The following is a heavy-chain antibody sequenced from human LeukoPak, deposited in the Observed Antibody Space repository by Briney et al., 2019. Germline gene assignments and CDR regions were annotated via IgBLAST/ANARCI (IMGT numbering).Heavy chain of an antibody. J-gene: IGHJ4*02. D-gene: IGHD2-21*02. CDR2: INHSGST. CDR3: ARAQYCGGDCYSGGFDY. V-gene: IGHV4-34*01. CDR1: GGSFSGYY. Sequence: SETLSLTCAVYGGSFSGYYWSWIRQPPGKGLEWIGEINHSGSTNYNPSLKSRVTISVDTSKNQFSLKLSSVTAADTAVYYCARAQYCGGDCYSGGFDYWGQGTLVTVSS.